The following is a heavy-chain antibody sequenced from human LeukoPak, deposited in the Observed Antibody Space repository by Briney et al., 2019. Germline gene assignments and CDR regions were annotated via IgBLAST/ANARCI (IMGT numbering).Heavy chain of an antibody. CDR1: GGSISSHY. J-gene: IGHJ5*02. CDR3: ARENYGWFDP. D-gene: IGHD1-7*01. Sequence: PSETLSLICTVSGGSISSHYWSWIRQPPGKGLEWIGYIYYSGSTNYNPSLKSRVTISVDTSKNQFSLKLSSVTAADTAVYYCARENYGWFDPWGQGTLVTVSS. CDR2: IYYSGST. V-gene: IGHV4-59*11.